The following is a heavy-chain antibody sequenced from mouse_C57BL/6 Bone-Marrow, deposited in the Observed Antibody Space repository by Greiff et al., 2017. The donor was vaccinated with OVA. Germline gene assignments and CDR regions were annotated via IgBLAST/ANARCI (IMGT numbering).Heavy chain of an antibody. V-gene: IGHV1-78*01. Sequence: QVQLQQSDAELVKPGASVKISCKVSGYTFTDHTIHWMKQRPEQGLEWIGYIYPRDGSTKYNETFKGKATLTADKSSSTAYMQLNRLASEGSTVYFCAITHGYYAMEYWGQGTSVTVSS. CDR1: GYTFTDHT. CDR2: IYPRDGST. J-gene: IGHJ4*01. CDR3: AITHGYYAMEY.